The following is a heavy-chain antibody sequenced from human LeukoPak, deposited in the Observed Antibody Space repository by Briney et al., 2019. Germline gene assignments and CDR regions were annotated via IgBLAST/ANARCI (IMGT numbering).Heavy chain of an antibody. CDR1: GVTFSKYT. D-gene: IGHD6-19*01. V-gene: IGHV3-21*01. J-gene: IGHJ4*02. CDR2: ISSQENYV. Sequence: GGSLRVSCAASGVTFSKYTMNWVRRAPGKGLEWVASISSQENYVYYADSMKGRFTISRDNANNSLNLQLDSLRAEDTAVYYCARAILTVSGTALFYLDFWGQGTLVTVS. CDR3: ARAILTVSGTALFYLDF.